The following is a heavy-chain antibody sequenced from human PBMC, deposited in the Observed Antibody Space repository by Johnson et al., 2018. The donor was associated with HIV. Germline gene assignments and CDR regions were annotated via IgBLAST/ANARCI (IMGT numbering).Heavy chain of an antibody. CDR2: IYSGGST. V-gene: IGHV3-53*01. D-gene: IGHD3-22*01. Sequence: VQLVESGGGLVQPGGSLRLSCAVSGFTVITCYMTWVRQAPGKGLDWVPVIYSGGSTYSADSVKGRFTISRDNSKNTLYLQMNSLRVEDTAVYYCARDGPYYLSPRDAFEIWGQGTMVTVSS. CDR1: GFTVITCY. CDR3: ARDGPYYLSPRDAFEI. J-gene: IGHJ3*02.